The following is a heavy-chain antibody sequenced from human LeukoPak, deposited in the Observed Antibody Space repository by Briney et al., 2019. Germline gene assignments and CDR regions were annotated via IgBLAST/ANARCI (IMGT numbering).Heavy chain of an antibody. V-gene: IGHV4-34*01. CDR2: INHSGST. CDR1: GGSFSGYY. J-gene: IGHJ6*02. D-gene: IGHD6-13*01. CDR3: ARGRGSSSSFSYYGMDV. Sequence: SETLSLTCAVYGGSFSGYYWSWIRQPPGKGLEWIEEINHSGSTNYNPSLKSRVTISVDTSKNQFSLKLSSVTAADTAVYYCARGRGSSSSFSYYGMDVWGQGTTVTVSS.